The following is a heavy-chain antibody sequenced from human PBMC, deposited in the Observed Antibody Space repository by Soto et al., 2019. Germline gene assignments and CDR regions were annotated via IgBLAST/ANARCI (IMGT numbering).Heavy chain of an antibody. Sequence: SVKVSCKASGGTFSIYAISCVLQSPLQWLDWMGGIIPIFGTANYAQKFQGRVTITADESTSTAYMELSSLRAEDTAVYYCARDQSTITMVRGPSPGAFDIWGQGTMVTVSS. V-gene: IGHV1-69*13. D-gene: IGHD3-10*01. J-gene: IGHJ3*02. CDR3: ARDQSTITMVRGPSPGAFDI. CDR2: IIPIFGTA. CDR1: GGTFSIYA.